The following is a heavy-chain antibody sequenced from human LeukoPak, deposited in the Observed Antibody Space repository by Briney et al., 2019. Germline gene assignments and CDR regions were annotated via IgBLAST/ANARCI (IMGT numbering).Heavy chain of an antibody. CDR2: TIPIFGTA. V-gene: IGHV1-69*05. D-gene: IGHD6-6*01. CDR3: ARDQSIAARQYYFDS. J-gene: IGHJ4*02. CDR1: GGTFRNYG. Sequence: SVKVSCKASGGTFRNYGISWVRQAPGQGLEWMGGTIPIFGTASYSQEFQGGLSISTDESTTSAYMELRSLRSEDTAVYYCARDQSIAARQYYFDSWGQGTLVTVSS.